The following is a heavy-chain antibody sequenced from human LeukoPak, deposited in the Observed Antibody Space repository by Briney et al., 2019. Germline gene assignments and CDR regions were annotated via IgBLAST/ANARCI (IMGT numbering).Heavy chain of an antibody. J-gene: IGHJ4*02. CDR1: GYTFTGYY. CDR2: INPNSGGT. D-gene: IGHD3-3*01. V-gene: IGHV1-2*02. CDR3: ARVELHYDFWSGPGKYYFGY. Sequence: ASVKVSCKASGYTFTGYYMHWVRQAPGQGLEWMGWINPNSGGTNYAQKFQGRVTMTRDTSISTAYMELSRLRSDDTAVYYCARVELHYDFWSGPGKYYFGYWGQGTLVTVSS.